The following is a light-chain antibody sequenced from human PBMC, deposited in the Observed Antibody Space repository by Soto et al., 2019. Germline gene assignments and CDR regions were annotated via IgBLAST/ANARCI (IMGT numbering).Light chain of an antibody. CDR2: YAS. Sequence: EILMTQSPATLSVSPGESATLSCRASQSVSNNLAWYQHKPGQAPRLLIYYASTRATGIPARVSGSGSGTELALTINSLQSEDFAIYYCQQYNDWPPITFGQGTRLEIK. J-gene: IGKJ5*01. CDR3: QQYNDWPPIT. CDR1: QSVSNN. V-gene: IGKV3-15*01.